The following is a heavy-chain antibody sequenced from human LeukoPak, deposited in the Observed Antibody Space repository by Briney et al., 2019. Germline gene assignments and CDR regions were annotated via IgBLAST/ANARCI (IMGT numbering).Heavy chain of an antibody. CDR3: AGLVVPAAPTDY. V-gene: IGHV3-48*03. CDR1: GFTFSSYE. D-gene: IGHD2-2*01. J-gene: IGHJ4*02. Sequence: GGSLRLSCAASGFTFSSYEMNWVRQAPGKGLEWVSYISSSGSTIYYADSVKGRFTISRDNAKNSLYLQMNSLRAEDTAVYYCAGLVVPAAPTDYWGQGTLVTVSS. CDR2: ISSSGSTI.